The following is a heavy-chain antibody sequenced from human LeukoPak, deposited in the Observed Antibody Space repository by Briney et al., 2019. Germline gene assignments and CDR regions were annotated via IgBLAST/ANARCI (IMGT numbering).Heavy chain of an antibody. J-gene: IGHJ6*03. CDR3: ARAPHPDRLNYYYYMDV. V-gene: IGHV1-69*05. Sequence: ASVKVSCKASGGTFSSYAISWVRQAPGQGLEWMGGIIPIFGTANYAQKFQGRVTITTDESTSTAYMELSSLRSEDTAVYYRARAPHPDRLNYYYYMDVWGKGTTVTVSS. D-gene: IGHD1-14*01. CDR2: IIPIFGTA. CDR1: GGTFSSYA.